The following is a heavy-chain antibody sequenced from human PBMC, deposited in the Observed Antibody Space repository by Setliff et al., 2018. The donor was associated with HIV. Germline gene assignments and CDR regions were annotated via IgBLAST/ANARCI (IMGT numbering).Heavy chain of an antibody. Sequence: SETLSLTCAVYGGSISGYYWSWIRQPPGKGLEWIGEINPVGRNDNYNPSLKSRVAISVDTSKNLFSLKMNSVTPADTAVYYCARGIENFWSGYIRWGQGTLVTVSS. D-gene: IGHD3-3*01. CDR3: ARGIENFWSGYIR. CDR1: GGSISGYY. J-gene: IGHJ4*02. V-gene: IGHV4-34*01. CDR2: INPVGRND.